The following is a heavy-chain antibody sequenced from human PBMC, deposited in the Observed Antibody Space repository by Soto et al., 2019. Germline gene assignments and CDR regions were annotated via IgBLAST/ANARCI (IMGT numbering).Heavy chain of an antibody. Sequence: PSETLSLTCTVSGGSVSSGSYYWSWIRQPPGKGLEWIGEINHSGSTNYNPSLKSRVTISVDTSKNQFSLKLTSVTAADTAVYYCARIVFPWAQGTLVPVSS. J-gene: IGHJ5*02. V-gene: IGHV4-39*07. CDR1: GGSVSSGSYY. CDR3: ARIVFP. CDR2: INHSGST. D-gene: IGHD2-21*01.